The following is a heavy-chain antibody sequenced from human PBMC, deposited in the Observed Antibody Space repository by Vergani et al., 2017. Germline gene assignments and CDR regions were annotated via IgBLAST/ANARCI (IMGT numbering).Heavy chain of an antibody. Sequence: EVQLVESGGGLVKPGGSLRLSCAASGFTFSSYSMNWVRQAPGKGLEWVSSISSSSSYIYYADSVKGRFTISRDNAKNSLYLQMNSLGAEDTAVYYCARDRLPFGEFRPFDYWGQGTLVTVSS. CDR1: GFTFSSYS. CDR3: ARDRLPFGEFRPFDY. D-gene: IGHD3-10*01. V-gene: IGHV3-21*01. CDR2: ISSSSSYI. J-gene: IGHJ4*02.